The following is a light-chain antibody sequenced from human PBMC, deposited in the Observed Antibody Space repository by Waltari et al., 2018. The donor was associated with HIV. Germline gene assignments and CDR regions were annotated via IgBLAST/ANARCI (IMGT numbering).Light chain of an antibody. J-gene: IGLJ3*02. V-gene: IGLV10-54*04. CDR1: KNNVDHQG. CDR2: RNN. Sequence: QAGLTQPPSLSKDLRQTATLTCTGDKNNVDHQGAAWLKHRQGHPPKLLFYRNNNRPSGIPDRCSAFRSGNTASLNISGLLADDEADYCCAAWDTSLGGWVFGGGTQLTVL. CDR3: AAWDTSLGGWV.